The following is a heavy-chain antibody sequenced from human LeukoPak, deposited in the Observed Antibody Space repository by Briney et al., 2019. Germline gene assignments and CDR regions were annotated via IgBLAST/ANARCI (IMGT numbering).Heavy chain of an antibody. D-gene: IGHD6-19*01. CDR1: GYSFTSYW. CDR2: IYPGDTDT. J-gene: IGHJ4*02. V-gene: IGHV5-51*01. CDR3: ARREGGWYLDY. Sequence: GESLKTSCKGSGYSFTSYWIGSGRQIAGKGEEGRGIIYPGDTDTRYSPSFQGQVTISADKSISTAYLQWSSLKASDTAMYYCARREGGWYLDYWGQGTLVTVSS.